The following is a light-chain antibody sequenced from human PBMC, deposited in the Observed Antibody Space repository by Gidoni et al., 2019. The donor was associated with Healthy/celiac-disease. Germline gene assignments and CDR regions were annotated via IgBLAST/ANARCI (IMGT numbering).Light chain of an antibody. CDR1: SRDVAGYHY. CDR3: CAYAGSFWV. J-gene: IGLJ3*02. Sequence: QSALTPPRSVSGSPGQSVTISCTGTSRDVAGYHYVSRYQQHPGKAPKLMIYDVSKRPPGVPDRFSGSKSCNTASLTISGLQAEDEADYYCCAYAGSFWVFGGGTKLTVL. CDR2: DVS. V-gene: IGLV2-11*01.